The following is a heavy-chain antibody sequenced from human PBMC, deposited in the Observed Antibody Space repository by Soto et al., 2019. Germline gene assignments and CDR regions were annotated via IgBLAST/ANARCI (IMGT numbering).Heavy chain of an antibody. J-gene: IGHJ5*02. D-gene: IGHD3-10*01. CDR2: IIPILGIA. Sequence: QVQLVQSGAEVKKPGSSVKVSCKASGGTFSSYTISWVRQAPGQGLEWMGRIIPILGIANYAQKFQGRVTITADKSPSTAYMELSSLRSEDTAVYYCARADYYGSGSYSPDWFDPWGQGTLVTVSS. CDR1: GGTFSSYT. CDR3: ARADYYGSGSYSPDWFDP. V-gene: IGHV1-69*02.